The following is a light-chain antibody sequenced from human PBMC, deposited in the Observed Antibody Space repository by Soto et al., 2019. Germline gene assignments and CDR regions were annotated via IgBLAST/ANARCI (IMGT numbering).Light chain of an antibody. CDR2: EVS. J-gene: IGLJ2*01. V-gene: IGLV2-14*01. Sequence: QSVLSQPASVSGSPGQSITISCTGTSSDIGRYNYVSWYQQHPGMAPQLLIYEVSDRPSGVSNRFSGSKSGNTASLTISGLQAEDEADYFCTSYTTTRAVIFGGGTKVTVL. CDR1: SSDIGRYNY. CDR3: TSYTTTRAVI.